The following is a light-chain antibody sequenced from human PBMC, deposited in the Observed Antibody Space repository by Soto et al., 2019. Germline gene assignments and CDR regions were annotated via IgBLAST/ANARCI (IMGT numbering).Light chain of an antibody. Sequence: QSALTQPASVSGSPGQSITISCTGTSSDVGSYNLVSGYQQLPGKAPKLIIYEVNERPSGISDRFSGSKSGNTASLTISGLQGEDEADYYCCSYVGSSILMFGGGTKLTVL. CDR1: SSDVGSYNL. CDR2: EVN. V-gene: IGLV2-23*02. CDR3: CSYVGSSILM. J-gene: IGLJ3*02.